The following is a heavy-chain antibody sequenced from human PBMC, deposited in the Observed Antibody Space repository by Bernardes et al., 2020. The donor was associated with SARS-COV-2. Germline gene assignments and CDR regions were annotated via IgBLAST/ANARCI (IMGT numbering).Heavy chain of an antibody. CDR2: ISSDGSQK. D-gene: IGHD3-3*01. J-gene: IGHJ6*02. V-gene: IGHV3-30*18. CDR3: AKEVEERLRFLDWAHYQFAMDV. CDR1: GFTFSSSGNSFIIYG. Sequence: GGSLRLSCAASGFTFSSSGNSFIIYGMHWVRQAPGKGLEWVAVISSDGSQKYYADSVKGRFTISRDNSKNTLSLQMDSLRPEDTAVYFCAKEVEERLRFLDWAHYQFAMDVWGLGTTVTVSS.